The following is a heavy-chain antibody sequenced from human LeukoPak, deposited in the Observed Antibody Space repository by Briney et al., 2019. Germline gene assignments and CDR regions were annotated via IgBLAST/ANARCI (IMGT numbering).Heavy chain of an antibody. V-gene: IGHV1-18*01. D-gene: IGHD2-2*01. CDR1: GYTFSSYG. CDR2: INYNGNT. CDR3: GRDYCDSVSCYGPDY. J-gene: IGHJ4*02. Sequence: ASVKVFCKASGYTFSSYGISCVRQAPGQGLEWMVWINYNGNTKYAQMLQGRVTMTTDTSTTTAYMELRSLGSDDAAVYYCGRDYCDSVSCYGPDYWGQGTLVTVSS.